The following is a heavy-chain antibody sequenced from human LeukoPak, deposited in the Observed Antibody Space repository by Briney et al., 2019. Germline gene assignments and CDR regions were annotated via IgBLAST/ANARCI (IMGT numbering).Heavy chain of an antibody. D-gene: IGHD1-26*01. CDR3: ARDISGSYYRGFDY. J-gene: IGHJ4*02. CDR1: GGSFSGYY. V-gene: IGHV4-34*01. CDR2: IYYSGST. Sequence: SETLSLTCAVYGGSFSGYYWSWIRQPPGKGLEWIGSIYYSGSTYYNPSLKSRVTISVDTSKNQFSLRLSSVTAADTAVYYCARDISGSYYRGFDYWGQGTLVTVSS.